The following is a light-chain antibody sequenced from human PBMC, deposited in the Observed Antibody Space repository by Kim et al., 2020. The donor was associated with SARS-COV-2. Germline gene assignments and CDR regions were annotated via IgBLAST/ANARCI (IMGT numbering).Light chain of an antibody. CDR2: SAS. J-gene: IGKJ1*01. CDR3: LQHNSYPWT. V-gene: IGKV1-17*01. CDR1: KGIKYD. Sequence: ASIGDHVHNTSPESKGIKYDLGWHQQKQGKVPQRLIFSASYLESGLPTRFSGSGCATKFTLTIRSLQPEDFATYFCLQHNSYPWTFGQGTKVDIK.